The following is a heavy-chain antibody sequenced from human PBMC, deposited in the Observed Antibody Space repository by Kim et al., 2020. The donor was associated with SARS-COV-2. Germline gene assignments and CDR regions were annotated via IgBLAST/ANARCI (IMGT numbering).Heavy chain of an antibody. D-gene: IGHD6-19*01. CDR3: ARAAQYLADFDY. Sequence: YYSDPVRGRFTSSRDNSKSTLYLQMNGLRADDTALYYCARAAQYLADFDYWGQGALVTVAS. J-gene: IGHJ4*02. V-gene: IGHV3-23*03.